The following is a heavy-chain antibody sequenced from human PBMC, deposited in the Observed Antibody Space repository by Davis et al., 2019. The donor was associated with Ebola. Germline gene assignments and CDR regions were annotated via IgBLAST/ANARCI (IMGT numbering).Heavy chain of an antibody. CDR2: ISGSGGST. V-gene: IGHV3-23*01. CDR1: GFTFSSYA. D-gene: IGHD3-10*01. J-gene: IGHJ3*02. Sequence: PGGSLRLSCAASGFTFSSYAMSWVRQAPGKGLEWVSAISGSGGSTYCADSVKGRFTISRDNSKNTLYLQMNSLRAEDTAVYYCAKVIRITMVRGVDAFDIWGQGTMVTVSS. CDR3: AKVIRITMVRGVDAFDI.